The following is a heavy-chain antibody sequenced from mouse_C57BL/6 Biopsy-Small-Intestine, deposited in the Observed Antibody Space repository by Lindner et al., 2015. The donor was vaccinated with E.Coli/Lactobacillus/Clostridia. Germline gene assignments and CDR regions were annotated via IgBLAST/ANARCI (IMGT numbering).Heavy chain of an antibody. D-gene: IGHD3-1*01. CDR3: AKDRELSSRGADQ. CDR2: ISGENGDT. J-gene: IGHJ4*01. Sequence: SVKVSCKTSGYRFASYGIAWVRQAPGQGLEWMGWISGENGDTMFAQKFQGRLTMTIDTSTATAFMELRSLRSDDTAVYYCAKDRELSSRGADQWGQGTLVTVSS. V-gene: IGHV1-74*01. CDR1: GYRFASYG.